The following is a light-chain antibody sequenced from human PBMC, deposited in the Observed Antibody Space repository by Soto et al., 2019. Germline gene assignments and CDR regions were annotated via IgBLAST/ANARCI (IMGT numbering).Light chain of an antibody. Sequence: QSFLTQPASVSGSPGQSITISCTGSSSDVGGYKYVSWYQQYPGKAPKLMIYEVSNRPSGVSNRFSGSKSGNTASLTISGLQAEDEADYYCSSYTSSRTAVFGGGTKLTVL. J-gene: IGLJ2*01. CDR2: EVS. CDR1: SSDVGGYKY. V-gene: IGLV2-14*01. CDR3: SSYTSSRTAV.